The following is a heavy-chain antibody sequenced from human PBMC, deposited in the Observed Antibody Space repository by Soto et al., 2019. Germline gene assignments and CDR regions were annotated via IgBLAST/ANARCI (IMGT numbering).Heavy chain of an antibody. CDR1: GYTFTNNV. CDR3: ARDPIWTYTWNYAQLNYLDP. Sequence: QVQLVQSATEVKKPGASVKISCKASGYTFTNNVIHWLRQAPGQTLEWMGWIHTAKGNTKYSQKFEARVTLTRDTAASTAYMELNSLRSDDTAVYYCARDPIWTYTWNYAQLNYLDPWGQGTLVTVSS. J-gene: IGHJ5*02. CDR2: IHTAKGNT. V-gene: IGHV1-3*04. D-gene: IGHD1-7*01.